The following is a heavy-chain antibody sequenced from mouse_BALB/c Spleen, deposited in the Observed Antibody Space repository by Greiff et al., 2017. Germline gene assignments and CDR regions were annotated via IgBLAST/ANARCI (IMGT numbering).Heavy chain of an antibody. CDR2: IDPANGNT. CDR1: GFNIKDTY. D-gene: IGHD2-14*01. Sequence: VQLKESGAELVKPGASVKLSCTASGFNIKDTYMHWVKQRPEQGLEWIGRIDPANGNTKYDPKFQGKATITADTSSNTAYLQLSSLTSEDTAVYYCASDYRYVDFAYWGQGTLVTVSA. J-gene: IGHJ3*01. CDR3: ASDYRYVDFAY. V-gene: IGHV14-3*02.